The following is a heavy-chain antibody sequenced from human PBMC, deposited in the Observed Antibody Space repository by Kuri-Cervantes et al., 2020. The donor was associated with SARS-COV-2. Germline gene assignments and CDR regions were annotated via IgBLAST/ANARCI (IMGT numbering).Heavy chain of an antibody. Sequence: GESLKISCAASGFTFSSYSMNWVRQAPGKGLEWVSYISSSSSTIYYADSVKGRFTISRDNAKNSLYLQMNSLRDVDTAVYYCARVLVITIFGVVTVPASADVWGKGTTVTVSS. J-gene: IGHJ6*04. CDR2: ISSSSSTI. CDR3: ARVLVITIFGVVTVPASADV. V-gene: IGHV3-48*02. D-gene: IGHD3-3*01. CDR1: GFTFSSYS.